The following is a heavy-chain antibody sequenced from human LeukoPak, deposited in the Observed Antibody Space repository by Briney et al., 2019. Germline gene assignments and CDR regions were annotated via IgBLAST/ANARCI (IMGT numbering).Heavy chain of an antibody. D-gene: IGHD3-10*01. CDR2: IYHSGST. Sequence: SETLSLTCTVSGYSISSGYYWGWIRQPLGKGLEWIGSIYHSGSTYYNPSLKSRVTISVDTSKNQFSLKLSSVTAADTAVYYCASPYHQITMVRGVIITHSFDIWGQGTMVTVSS. CDR1: GYSISSGYY. J-gene: IGHJ3*02. CDR3: ASPYHQITMVRGVIITHSFDI. V-gene: IGHV4-38-2*02.